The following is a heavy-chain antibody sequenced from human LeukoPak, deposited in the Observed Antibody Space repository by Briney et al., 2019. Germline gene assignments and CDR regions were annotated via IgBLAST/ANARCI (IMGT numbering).Heavy chain of an antibody. V-gene: IGHV3-33*01. Sequence: TGGSLRLSCGASGLPFSIYGMNWVRQAPGKGLEWVAVIWSDGITKYYADSVRGRCTISRDNSKNTLYLQIDSLRAEDTAVYYCATVGSVGNCNSASCSFDYWGQGTLVTVSS. D-gene: IGHD2/OR15-2a*01. CDR2: IWSDGITK. CDR1: GLPFSIYG. CDR3: ATVGSVGNCNSASCSFDY. J-gene: IGHJ4*02.